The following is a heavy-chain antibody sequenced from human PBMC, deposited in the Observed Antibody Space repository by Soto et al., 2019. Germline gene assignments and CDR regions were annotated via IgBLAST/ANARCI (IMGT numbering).Heavy chain of an antibody. J-gene: IGHJ4*02. CDR1: GGSFSGYY. Sequence: QVQLQQWGAGLLKPSETLSLTCAVYGGSFSGYYWSWIRQPPGKGLEWIGEINHSGSTNYNPSLKSRVTISGDRSMXQFSLQLRSVTAADTAVYYCARVLRYYGSGSYPDYWGQGTLVTVSS. CDR3: ARVLRYYGSGSYPDY. CDR2: INHSGST. V-gene: IGHV4-34*01. D-gene: IGHD3-10*01.